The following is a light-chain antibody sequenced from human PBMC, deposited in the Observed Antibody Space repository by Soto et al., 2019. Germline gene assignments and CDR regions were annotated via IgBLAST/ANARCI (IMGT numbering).Light chain of an antibody. CDR3: QSYDSSLSGHVV. V-gene: IGLV1-40*01. Sequence: QSVLTQPPSVSGAPGQRVTISCTGSRSNIGAGYDVHWYLQLAGTAPKVLIYSDNNRPSGVPDRFSGSKSGTSASLAITGLQADDEGDYYCQSYDSSLSGHVVFGGGTKLTVL. CDR1: RSNIGAGYD. CDR2: SDN. J-gene: IGLJ2*01.